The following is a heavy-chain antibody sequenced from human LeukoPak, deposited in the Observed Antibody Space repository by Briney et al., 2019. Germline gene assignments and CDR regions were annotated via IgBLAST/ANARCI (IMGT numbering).Heavy chain of an antibody. V-gene: IGHV1-2*04. J-gene: IGHJ4*02. CDR1: GYTFTGYY. Sequence: ASVKVSCKASGYTFTGYYMHWVRQAPGQGLEWMGWINPNSGGTNYAQKFQGWVTMIRDTSISTAYMELSRLRSDDTAVYYCATGEGVNWNYRLVPHDDYWGQGTLVTVSS. D-gene: IGHD1-7*01. CDR3: ATGEGVNWNYRLVPHDDY. CDR2: INPNSGGT.